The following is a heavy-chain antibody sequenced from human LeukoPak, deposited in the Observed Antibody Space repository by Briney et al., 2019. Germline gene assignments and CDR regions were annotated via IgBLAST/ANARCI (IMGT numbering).Heavy chain of an antibody. J-gene: IGHJ3*02. CDR3: ARDWYCSSPSCYTRSDAFDI. D-gene: IGHD2-2*02. CDR2: ISSSSSYI. Sequence: GGSLRLSCAASGFTFSSYSMNWVRQAPGKGLEWVSSISSSSSYIYYADSVKGRFTISRDNAKNSLYLQMNSLRAEDTAVYYCARDWYCSSPSCYTRSDAFDIWGQGTMVTVSS. V-gene: IGHV3-21*01. CDR1: GFTFSSYS.